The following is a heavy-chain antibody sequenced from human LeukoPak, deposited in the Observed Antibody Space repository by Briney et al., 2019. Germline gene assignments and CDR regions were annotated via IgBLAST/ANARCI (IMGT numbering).Heavy chain of an antibody. CDR2: IYYGGST. CDR1: GGSVRRSRYY. V-gene: IGHV4-39*01. D-gene: IGHD3-10*01. Sequence: PSETLSLTCTVSGGSVRRSRYYWGWVRQPPGKGLEWIGNIYYGGSTYYNASLKSRVTISVDTSKNQFSLKLSSVTAADTAVYYCASTAYYYGSGFDYWGQGTLVTVSS. J-gene: IGHJ4*02. CDR3: ASTAYYYGSGFDY.